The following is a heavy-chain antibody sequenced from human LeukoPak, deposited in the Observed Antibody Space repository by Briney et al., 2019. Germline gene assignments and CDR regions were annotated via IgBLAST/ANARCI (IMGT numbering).Heavy chain of an antibody. CDR1: GGSISSYY. D-gene: IGHD6-6*01. CDR3: ARAPSIAARFYWFDP. J-gene: IGHJ5*02. CDR2: IYTSGST. Sequence: ASETLSLTCTVSGGSISSYYWSWIRQPPGKGLEWIGRIYTSGSTNYNPSLKSRVTMSVDTSKNQFSLKLSSVTAADTAVYYCARAPSIAARFYWFDPWGQGTLVTVSS. V-gene: IGHV4-4*07.